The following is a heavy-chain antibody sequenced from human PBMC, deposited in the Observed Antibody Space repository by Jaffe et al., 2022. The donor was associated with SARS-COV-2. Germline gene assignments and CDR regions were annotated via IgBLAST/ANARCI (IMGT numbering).Heavy chain of an antibody. CDR2: ISGSGGDT. J-gene: IGHJ4*02. CDR1: GFTFSSYA. Sequence: EVQLLESGGGLVQPGGSLGLSCAASGFTFSSYAMTWVRQAPGKGLEWVSVISGSGGDTFYADSVKGRFTVSRDNSKNTLYLRMNSLRAEDTAVYYCAKIVPAAMWGYAYWGQGTLVTVSS. CDR3: AKIVPAAMWGYAY. V-gene: IGHV3-23*01. D-gene: IGHD2-2*01.